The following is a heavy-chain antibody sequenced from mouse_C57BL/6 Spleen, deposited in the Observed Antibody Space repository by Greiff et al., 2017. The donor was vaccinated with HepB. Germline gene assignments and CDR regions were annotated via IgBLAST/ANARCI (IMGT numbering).Heavy chain of an antibody. V-gene: IGHV14-3*01. CDR2: IDPANGNT. Sequence: LQQSVAELVRPGASVKLSCTASGFNIKNTYMHWVKQRPEQGLEWIGRIDPANGNTKYAPKFQGKATITADTSSNTAYLQLSSLTSEDTAIYYCARIYYYGSSYDYYAMDYWGQGTSVTVSS. CDR1: GFNIKNTY. D-gene: IGHD1-1*01. J-gene: IGHJ4*01. CDR3: ARIYYYGSSYDYYAMDY.